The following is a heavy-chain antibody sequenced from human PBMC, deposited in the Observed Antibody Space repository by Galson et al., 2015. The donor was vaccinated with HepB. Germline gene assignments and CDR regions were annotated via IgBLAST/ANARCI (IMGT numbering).Heavy chain of an antibody. J-gene: IGHJ5*02. CDR2: IWYDGSNK. CDR1: GFTFSSYG. D-gene: IGHD3-3*01. Sequence: SLRLSCAASGFTFSSYGMHWVRQAPGKGLEWVAVIWYDGSNKYYADSVKGRFTISRDNSKNTLYLQMNSLRAEDTAVYYCARGGRFLEWFDPWGQGTLVTVSS. CDR3: ARGGRFLEWFDP. V-gene: IGHV3-33*01.